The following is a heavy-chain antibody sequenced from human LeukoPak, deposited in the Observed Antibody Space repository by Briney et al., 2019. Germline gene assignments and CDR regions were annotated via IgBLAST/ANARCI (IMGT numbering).Heavy chain of an antibody. CDR1: GYTLTELS. Sequence: GASVKVSCKVSGYTLTELSMHWVRQAPGKGLEWVGGFDPEDGETIYAQKFQGRVTMTEDTSTDTAYMELSSLRSEDTAVYYCATEARIAVAGRGGFDYWGQGTLVTVSS. J-gene: IGHJ4*02. CDR3: ATEARIAVAGRGGFDY. CDR2: FDPEDGET. V-gene: IGHV1-24*01. D-gene: IGHD6-19*01.